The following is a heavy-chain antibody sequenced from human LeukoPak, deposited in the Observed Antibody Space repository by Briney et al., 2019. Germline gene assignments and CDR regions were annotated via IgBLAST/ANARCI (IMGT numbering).Heavy chain of an antibody. D-gene: IGHD6-13*01. CDR3: ARRQSIAAAVGGPWGLGAFDI. J-gene: IGHJ3*02. Sequence: ASVKVSCKASGYTFTSYYMHWVRQAPGQGLEWMGIINPSGGSTSYARKFQGRVTMTRDTSTSTVYMELSSLRSEDTAVYYCARRQSIAAAVGGPWGLGAFDIWGQGTMVTVSS. CDR1: GYTFTSYY. CDR2: INPSGGST. V-gene: IGHV1-46*01.